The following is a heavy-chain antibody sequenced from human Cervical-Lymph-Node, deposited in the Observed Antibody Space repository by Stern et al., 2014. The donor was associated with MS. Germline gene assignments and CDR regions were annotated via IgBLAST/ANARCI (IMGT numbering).Heavy chain of an antibody. Sequence: EVQLVESGAEVKKTGESLKISCKLSGYSFTIYYIAWVRQMLGKGLALIVSIYPHPLDTTASPSFQGQVPISANKSITTASLQWSSLRASDTAMYYCARHVQVLDYWGQGTLVTVSS. D-gene: IGHD4/OR15-4a*01. CDR3: ARHVQVLDY. CDR1: GYSFTIYY. CDR2: IYPHPLDT. J-gene: IGHJ4*02. V-gene: IGHV5-51*01.